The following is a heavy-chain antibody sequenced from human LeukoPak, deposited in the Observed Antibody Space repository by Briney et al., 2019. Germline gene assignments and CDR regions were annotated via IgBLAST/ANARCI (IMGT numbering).Heavy chain of an antibody. V-gene: IGHV4-59*12. CDR3: ARAGYSYGRSFDY. Sequence: SETLSLTCTVSGGSITSYYWSWIWQPPGKGLEWIGYIYYSGSTNYNPSLKSRVTISVDTSKNQFSLKLSSVTAADTAVYYCARAGYSYGRSFDYWGQGTLVTVSS. CDR1: GGSITSYY. D-gene: IGHD5-18*01. CDR2: IYYSGST. J-gene: IGHJ4*02.